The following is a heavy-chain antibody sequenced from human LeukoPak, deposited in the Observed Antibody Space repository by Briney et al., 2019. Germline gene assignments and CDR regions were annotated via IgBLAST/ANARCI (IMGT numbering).Heavy chain of an antibody. CDR3: TRHGPSGAIDDFDF. CDR2: IRSKAKKYAT. Sequence: GGSLRLSCAASGFTFSDSGIHWVRQASGKGLEWVGRIRSKAKKYATGYGASVRGRFTISRDDSENKAYLQMNSLKTEDTAVYYCTRHGPSGAIDDFDFWGQGALVTVSS. V-gene: IGHV3-73*01. D-gene: IGHD6-19*01. CDR1: GFTFSDSG. J-gene: IGHJ4*02.